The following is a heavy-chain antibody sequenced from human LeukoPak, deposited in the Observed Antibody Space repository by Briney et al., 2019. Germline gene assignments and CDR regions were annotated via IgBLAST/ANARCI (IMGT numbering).Heavy chain of an antibody. CDR3: ARDANYYGSGSPYYFDY. CDR1: GGSISSGDYY. D-gene: IGHD3-10*01. CDR2: IYYSGST. J-gene: IGHJ4*02. V-gene: IGHV4-30-4*08. Sequence: SSETLSLTCTVSGGSISSGDYYWSWIRQPPGKGLEWIGYIYYSGSTYYNPSLKSRVTISVDTSKNQFSLKLSSVTAADTAVYYCARDANYYGSGSPYYFDYWGQGTLVTVSS.